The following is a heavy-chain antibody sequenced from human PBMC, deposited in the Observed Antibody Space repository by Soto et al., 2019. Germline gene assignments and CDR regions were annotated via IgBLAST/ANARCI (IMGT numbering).Heavy chain of an antibody. J-gene: IGHJ6*02. Sequence: SETLSLTCTVSGGSVSSGSYYWSWIRQPPGKGLEWIGYIYYSGSTNYNPSLKSRVTISVDTSKNQFSLKLSSVTAADTAVYYCARDVDTAMVKPYYYGMDVWGQGTTVTVS. D-gene: IGHD5-18*01. CDR1: GGSVSSGSYY. CDR2: IYYSGST. V-gene: IGHV4-61*01. CDR3: ARDVDTAMVKPYYYGMDV.